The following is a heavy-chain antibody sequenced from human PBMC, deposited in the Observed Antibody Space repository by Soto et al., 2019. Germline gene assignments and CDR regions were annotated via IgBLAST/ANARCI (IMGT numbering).Heavy chain of an antibody. V-gene: IGHV3-21*01. CDR2: ISSSSSYI. CDR3: ARDLRSLRSSSHKYYYYYMDV. D-gene: IGHD6-6*01. J-gene: IGHJ6*03. Sequence: GGSLRLSCAASGFTFSSYSMNWVRQAPGKGLEWVSSISSSSSYIYYADSVKGRFTISRDNAKNSLYLQMNSLRAEDTAVYYCARDLRSLRSSSHKYYYYYMDVWGKGTTVTVSS. CDR1: GFTFSSYS.